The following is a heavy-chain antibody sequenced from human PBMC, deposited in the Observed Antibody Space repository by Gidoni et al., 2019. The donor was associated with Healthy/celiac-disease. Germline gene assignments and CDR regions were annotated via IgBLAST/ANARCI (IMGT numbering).Heavy chain of an antibody. V-gene: IGHV1-46*01. CDR1: GYTFTSYY. J-gene: IGHJ4*02. CDR3: ARGEELTGDREGLDY. CDR2: INPSGGST. Sequence: QVQLVQSGAEVKKPGASVKVSCKASGYTFTSYYMHWVRQAPGQGLEWMGIINPSGGSTSYAQKFQGRVTMTRDTSTSTVYMELSSLRSEDTAVYYCARGEELTGDREGLDYWGQGTLVTVSS. D-gene: IGHD7-27*01.